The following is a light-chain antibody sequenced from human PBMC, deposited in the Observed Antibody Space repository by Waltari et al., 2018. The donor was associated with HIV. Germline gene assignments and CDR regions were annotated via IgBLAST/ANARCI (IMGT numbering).Light chain of an antibody. Sequence: QSALTQPRSMSGSPGQSVTISCTGTSSTVGGYNYASWYQQHPGKAPKLMIFDVNKRPSGVPDRFSGSKSGNTASLTISGLQAEDEADYYCCSYADNYTWVFGGGTKLTVL. CDR1: SSTVGGYNY. CDR2: DVN. CDR3: CSYADNYTWV. J-gene: IGLJ3*02. V-gene: IGLV2-11*01.